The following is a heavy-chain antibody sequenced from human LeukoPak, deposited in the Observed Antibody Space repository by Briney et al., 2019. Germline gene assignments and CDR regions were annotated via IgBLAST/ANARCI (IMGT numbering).Heavy chain of an antibody. V-gene: IGHV3-23*01. CDR3: ARDYDFWSGYLDY. CDR1: GFTFTNYA. CDR2: ISGSGGGT. Sequence: GGSLRLSCAASGFTFTNYAMTWVRQAPGKGLEWVSAISGSGGGTYYADSVKGRFTISRDNSKKTLYLQMNSLRVEDTAVYYCARDYDFWSGYLDYWGQGTLVTVSS. D-gene: IGHD3-3*01. J-gene: IGHJ4*02.